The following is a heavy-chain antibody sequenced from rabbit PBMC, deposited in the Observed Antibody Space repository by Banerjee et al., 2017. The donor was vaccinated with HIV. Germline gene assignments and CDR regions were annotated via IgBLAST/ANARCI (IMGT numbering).Heavy chain of an antibody. Sequence: QSLEESGGDLVKPGASLTLTCTASGFSFSSSYYMCWVRQAPGKGLEWIACIYTSSGSTWYASWVNGRFTISKTSSTTVTLQMNSLTAADTAPYFCARGGVGGDGGGTYITHFNLWGPGTLVTVS. D-gene: IGHD1-1*01. J-gene: IGHJ4*01. CDR3: ARGGVGGDGGGTYITHFNL. CDR2: IYTSSGST. V-gene: IGHV1S40*01. CDR1: GFSFSSSYY.